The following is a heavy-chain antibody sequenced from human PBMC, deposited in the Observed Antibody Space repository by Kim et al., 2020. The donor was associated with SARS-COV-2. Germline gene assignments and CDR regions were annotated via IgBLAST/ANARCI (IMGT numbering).Heavy chain of an antibody. CDR1: GFTFGDYA. J-gene: IGHJ6*02. CDR2: IRSKAYGGTT. Sequence: GGSLRLSCTASGFTFGDYAMSWVRQAPGKGLEWVGFIRSKAYGGTTEYAASVKGRFTISRDDSKSIAYLQMNSLKTEDTAVYYCTRVLEDDFWSGQYILEADYYYGMDVWGQGTTVTVSS. CDR3: TRVLEDDFWSGQYILEADYYYGMDV. V-gene: IGHV3-49*04. D-gene: IGHD3-3*01.